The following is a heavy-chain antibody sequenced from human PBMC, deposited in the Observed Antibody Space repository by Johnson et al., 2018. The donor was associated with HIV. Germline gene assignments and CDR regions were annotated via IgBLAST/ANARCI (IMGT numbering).Heavy chain of an antibody. CDR1: GFTFSSYG. Sequence: QMLLVESGGGVVQPGRSLRLSCAASGFTFSSYGMHWVRQAPGKGLEWVAVISNDGRNKDYADSVKGRFTISRDNSKNTLYLQMNSLRAEDTALYYCAKDLGYAVGDTHDAFDIWGQGTMVTVSS. CDR3: AKDLGYAVGDTHDAFDI. J-gene: IGHJ3*02. D-gene: IGHD1-26*01. V-gene: IGHV3-30*18. CDR2: ISNDGRNK.